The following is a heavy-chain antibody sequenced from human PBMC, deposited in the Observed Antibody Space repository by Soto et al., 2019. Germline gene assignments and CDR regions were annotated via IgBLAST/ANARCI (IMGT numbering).Heavy chain of an antibody. CDR2: INNRGNT. V-gene: IGHV4-34*01. Sequence: KTSETLSLTCALSGSSFTTYYWTWIRQPPGKGLDWIGEINNRGNTNYNPSLKSRVTISLDTSKTQLSLKLTSVTAADTAVYYCLMVTYSGLDVWGQGTTVTVSS. CDR1: GSSFTTYY. D-gene: IGHD5-18*01. J-gene: IGHJ6*02. CDR3: LMVTYSGLDV.